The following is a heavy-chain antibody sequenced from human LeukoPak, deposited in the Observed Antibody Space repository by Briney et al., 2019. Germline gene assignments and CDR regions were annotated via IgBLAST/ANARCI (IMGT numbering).Heavy chain of an antibody. V-gene: IGHV1-2*02. Sequence: ASVKVSCKASGYTFTGYYMHWVRQAPGQGLEWMGWINPNSGGTNYAQKFQGRVTMTRDTSISTAYMELNSLTSDDTAVYYCARVTSITTDYWGQGTLVTVSS. D-gene: IGHD2-21*02. J-gene: IGHJ4*02. CDR1: GYTFTGYY. CDR3: ARVTSITTDY. CDR2: INPNSGGT.